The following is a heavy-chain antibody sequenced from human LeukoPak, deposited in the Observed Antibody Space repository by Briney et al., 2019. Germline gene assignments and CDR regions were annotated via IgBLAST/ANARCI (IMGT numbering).Heavy chain of an antibody. CDR3: ARAAGDSSAWMDY. CDR1: GGTFSSYA. V-gene: IGHV1-69*13. Sequence: ASVKVSCKASGGTFSSYAISWVRKAPGQGLEWMGGIIPIFGTANYAQKFQGRVTITADESTSTAYMELSSLRSEDTAVYYCARAAGDSSAWMDYWGQGTLVTVSS. D-gene: IGHD6-19*01. CDR2: IIPIFGTA. J-gene: IGHJ4*02.